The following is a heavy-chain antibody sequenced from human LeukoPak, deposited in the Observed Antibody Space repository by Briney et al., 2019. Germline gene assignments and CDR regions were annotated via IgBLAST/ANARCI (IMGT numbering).Heavy chain of an antibody. Sequence: ASVKVSCKXSGYTFTGYYMHWVRQAPGQGLEWMGRINPNSGGTNYAQKFQGRVTMTRDTSISTAYMELSRLRSDDTAVYYCASQTTRAAMINYWGQGTLVTVSS. CDR1: GYTFTGYY. CDR3: ASQTTRAAMINY. CDR2: INPNSGGT. V-gene: IGHV1-2*06. J-gene: IGHJ4*02. D-gene: IGHD2-2*01.